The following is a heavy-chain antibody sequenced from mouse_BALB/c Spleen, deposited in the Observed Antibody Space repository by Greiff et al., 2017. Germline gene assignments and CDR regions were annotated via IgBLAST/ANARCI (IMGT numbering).Heavy chain of an antibody. CDR2: ISSGGST. CDR3: ARRTTVVLYYAMDY. CDR1: GFTFSSYA. Sequence: DVKLVESGGGLVKPGGSLKLSCAASGFTFSSYAMSWVRQTPEKRLEWVASISSGGSTYYPDSVKGRFTISRDNARNILYLQMSSLRSEDTAMYYCARRTTVVLYYAMDYWGQGTSVTVSS. D-gene: IGHD1-1*01. V-gene: IGHV5-6-5*01. J-gene: IGHJ4*01.